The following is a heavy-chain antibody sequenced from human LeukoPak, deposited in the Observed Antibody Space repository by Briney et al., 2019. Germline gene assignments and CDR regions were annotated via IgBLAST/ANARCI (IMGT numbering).Heavy chain of an antibody. CDR3: ARVRYCSTNRCYDREFDN. V-gene: IGHV4-59*01. CDR2: IYYSGNT. CDR1: GGSISNYY. Sequence: PSETLSLTSTVSGGSISNYYWSWLRQPPGKGLEWIGYIYYSGNTNYNPSLKSRVTISVDTSKSQFSLKLNSVTAADTAVYYCARVRYCSTNRCYDREFDNWGQGTLVTVSS. D-gene: IGHD2-2*01. J-gene: IGHJ4*02.